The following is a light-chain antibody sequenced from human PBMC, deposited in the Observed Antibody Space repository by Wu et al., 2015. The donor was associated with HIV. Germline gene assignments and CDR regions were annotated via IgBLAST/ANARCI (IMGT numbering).Light chain of an antibody. CDR3: QQVSEYPYT. V-gene: IGKV1-9*01. Sequence: IQLTQSPSFLSASIGDRVTISCRANQDIRSSLAWYQQRSGQVPRLLIYSASTLQHGVPARFSGGGSGTEFTLTINSLQPEDFASYYCQQVSEYPYTFGQGT. J-gene: IGKJ2*01. CDR2: SAS. CDR1: QDIRSS.